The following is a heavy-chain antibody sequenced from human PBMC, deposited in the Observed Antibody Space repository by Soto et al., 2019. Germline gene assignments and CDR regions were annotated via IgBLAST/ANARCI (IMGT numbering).Heavy chain of an antibody. D-gene: IGHD3-3*01. CDR2: ISYDGSNK. CDR3: AKDSHDYDFWSGYYEGSFDY. J-gene: IGHJ4*02. V-gene: IGHV3-30*18. Sequence: QVQLVESGGGVVQPGRSLRLSCAASGFTFSSYGMHWVRQAPGKGLEWVAVISYDGSNKYYADSVEGRFTISRDNSKNTLYLQMNSLRAEDTAVYYCAKDSHDYDFWSGYYEGSFDYWGQGTLVTVSS. CDR1: GFTFSSYG.